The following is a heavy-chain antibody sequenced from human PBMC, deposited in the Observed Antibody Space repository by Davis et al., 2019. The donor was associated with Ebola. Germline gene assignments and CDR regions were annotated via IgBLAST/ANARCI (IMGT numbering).Heavy chain of an antibody. CDR1: GFTFSSYE. CDR3: ARDSGPTAYYYYGMDV. CDR2: ISSSCSTI. Sequence: PGGSLRLSCAASGFTFSSYEMNWVRQAPGKGLEWVSYISSSCSTIYYADSVKGRFTISRDNAKNSLYLQMNSLRAEDTAVYYCARDSGPTAYYYYGMDVWGQGTTVTVSS. J-gene: IGHJ6*02. V-gene: IGHV3-48*03.